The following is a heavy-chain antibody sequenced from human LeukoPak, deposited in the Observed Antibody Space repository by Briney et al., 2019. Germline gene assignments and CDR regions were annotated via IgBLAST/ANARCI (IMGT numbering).Heavy chain of an antibody. CDR3: ARVTEAPYYFDY. CDR2: ISSSSSYI. V-gene: IGHV3-21*01. J-gene: IGHJ4*01. CDR1: GFTFNSYS. Sequence: GGSLKVSCAASGFTFNSYSMNWVRQAPGKGLEWVSSISSSSSYIYYADSVKGRFTISRDNAKNSLYLQMNSLRAEDTAVYYCARVTEAPYYFDYWGHGTLVTVSS.